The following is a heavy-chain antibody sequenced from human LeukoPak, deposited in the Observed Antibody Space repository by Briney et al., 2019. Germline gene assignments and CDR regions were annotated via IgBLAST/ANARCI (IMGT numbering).Heavy chain of an antibody. V-gene: IGHV3-74*01. Sequence: GGSLRLSCAASGFTVRSYWMHWVRQAPGKGLVRVSHINSDGSNTGYADSVKGRFTISRDTAKNTLYLQMDSLRAEDTAVYYCVRQDIGSYLGGYWGQGTLVTVSS. CDR2: INSDGSNT. CDR1: GFTVRSYW. D-gene: IGHD1-26*01. CDR3: VRQDIGSYLGGY. J-gene: IGHJ4*02.